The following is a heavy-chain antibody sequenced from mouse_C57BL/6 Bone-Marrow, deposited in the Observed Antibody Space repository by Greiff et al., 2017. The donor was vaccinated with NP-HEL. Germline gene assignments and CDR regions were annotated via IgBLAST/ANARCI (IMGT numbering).Heavy chain of an antibody. Sequence: VQLQQSGGGLVQPGGSLSLSCAASGFTFTDYYMSWVRQPPGKALEWLGFIRNKANGYTTEYSASVKGRFTISRDNSQSILYLQMNALRAEDSATYYCARYKSSWYFDVWGTGTTVTVSS. CDR3: ARYKSSWYFDV. CDR2: IRNKANGYTT. CDR1: GFTFTDYY. D-gene: IGHD1-1*01. J-gene: IGHJ1*03. V-gene: IGHV7-3*01.